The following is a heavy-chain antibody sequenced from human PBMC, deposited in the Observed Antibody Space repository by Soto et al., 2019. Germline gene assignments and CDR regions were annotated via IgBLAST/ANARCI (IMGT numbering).Heavy chain of an antibody. J-gene: IGHJ5*02. CDR2: ISGSGGST. V-gene: IGHV3-23*01. Sequence: EVQLLESGGGLVQPGRSLRLSCAASGFTFSSYAMSWVRQAPGKGLEWVSAISGSGGSTYYADSVKGRFTISRDNSKNTLYLQMNSLRAEDTAVYYCARGVLANWGPENWFDPWGQGTLVTVSS. CDR3: ARGVLANWGPENWFDP. CDR1: GFTFSSYA. D-gene: IGHD7-27*01.